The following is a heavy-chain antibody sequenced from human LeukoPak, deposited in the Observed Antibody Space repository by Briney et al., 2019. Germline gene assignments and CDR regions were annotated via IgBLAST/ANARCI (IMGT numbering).Heavy chain of an antibody. Sequence: PSETLSLTCTVSGGSISSYYWSWIRQPAGKGLEWIGRIYTSGSTNYNPSLKSRVTISVDTSKNQFSLKLSSVTAADTAVYYCARGRTVRGVIKARYYYGMDVWGQGTTVTVSS. V-gene: IGHV4-4*07. CDR1: GGSISSYY. CDR3: ARGRTVRGVIKARYYYGMDV. CDR2: IYTSGST. D-gene: IGHD3-10*01. J-gene: IGHJ6*02.